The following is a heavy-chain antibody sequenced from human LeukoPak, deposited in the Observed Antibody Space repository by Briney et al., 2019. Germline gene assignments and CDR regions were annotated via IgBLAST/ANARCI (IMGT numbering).Heavy chain of an antibody. V-gene: IGHV1-69*13. Sequence: SVKVSCKASGGTFSSYAISWVRQAPGQGLEWMGGVIPIFGTANYAQKFQGRVTITADESTSTAYMELSSLRSEDTPVYYCARDYSSSSLVYFDYWGQGTLVTVSS. CDR3: ARDYSSSSLVYFDY. CDR1: GGTFSSYA. D-gene: IGHD6-6*01. J-gene: IGHJ4*02. CDR2: VIPIFGTA.